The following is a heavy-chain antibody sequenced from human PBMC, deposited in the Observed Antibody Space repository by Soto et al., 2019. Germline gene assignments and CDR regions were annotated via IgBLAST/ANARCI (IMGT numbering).Heavy chain of an antibody. D-gene: IGHD2-21*01. J-gene: IGHJ6*03. V-gene: IGHV4-59*01. Sequence: QVQLQESGPGLVKPSETLSLTCTVSGGSISSYYWSWIRQPPGKGLEWIGYIYYSGSTNYNPSLQSRVTISVDTPKNQFSLKLSSVTAADTAVYYCARSPPLIAYYYYYYMDVWGKGTTVTVSS. CDR2: IYYSGST. CDR3: ARSPPLIAYYYYYYMDV. CDR1: GGSISSYY.